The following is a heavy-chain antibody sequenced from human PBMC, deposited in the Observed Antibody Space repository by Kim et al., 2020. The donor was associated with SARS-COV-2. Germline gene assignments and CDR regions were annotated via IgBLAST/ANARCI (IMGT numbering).Heavy chain of an antibody. D-gene: IGHD2-8*01. J-gene: IGHJ6*03. CDR2: IYYSGST. CDR3: ASRRSTNYYYYYMDV. V-gene: IGHV4-39*01. Sequence: SETLSLTCTVSGGSISSSSYYWGWIRQPPGKGLEWIGSIYYSGSTYYNPSLKSRVTISVDTSKNQFSLKLSSVTAADTAVYYCASRRSTNYYYYYMDVWGKGTTVTVSS. CDR1: GGSISSSSYY.